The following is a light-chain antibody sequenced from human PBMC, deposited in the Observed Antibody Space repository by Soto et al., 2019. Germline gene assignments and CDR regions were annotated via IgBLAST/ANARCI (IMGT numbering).Light chain of an antibody. J-gene: IGKJ1*01. CDR1: QGISSY. Sequence: DIQLTQSPSFLSASVGDRVTITCRASQGISSYLNWYQQKPGKAPKLLIYAASSLQSGVPSKFSGSGSGTEFALTISSLQPDDFATYYCQQYNTYSWTFGPGAKVDIK. V-gene: IGKV1-9*01. CDR2: AAS. CDR3: QQYNTYSWT.